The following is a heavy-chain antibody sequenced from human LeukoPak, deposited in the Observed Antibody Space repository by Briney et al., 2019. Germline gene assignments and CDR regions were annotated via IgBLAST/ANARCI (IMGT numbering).Heavy chain of an antibody. CDR3: ARQKAEQWLVLYY. Sequence: SETPSLTCTVSGGSISSSSFYWGWIRQPPGKGLEWIGSIYYSGSPYYNPSLKSRVTISVDTSKNQFSLRLSSVTAADTAVYYCARQKAEQWLVLYYWGQGTLVTVSS. J-gene: IGHJ4*02. CDR1: GGSISSSSFY. D-gene: IGHD6-19*01. V-gene: IGHV4-39*01. CDR2: IYYSGSP.